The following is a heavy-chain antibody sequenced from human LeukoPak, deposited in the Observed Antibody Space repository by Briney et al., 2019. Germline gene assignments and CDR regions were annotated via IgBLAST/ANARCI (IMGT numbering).Heavy chain of an antibody. Sequence: ASVEVSCKASGYTFTSYGISWVRQAPGQGLEWMGWISAYNGNTNYAQKLQGRVTMTTDTSTSTAYMELRSLRSDDTAVYYCARDYDILTGYYLWFDYWGQGTLVTVSS. J-gene: IGHJ4*02. CDR2: ISAYNGNT. CDR1: GYTFTSYG. V-gene: IGHV1-18*04. CDR3: ARDYDILTGYYLWFDY. D-gene: IGHD3-9*01.